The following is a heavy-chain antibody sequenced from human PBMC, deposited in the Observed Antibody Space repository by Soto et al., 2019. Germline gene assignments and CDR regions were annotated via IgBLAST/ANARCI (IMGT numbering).Heavy chain of an antibody. D-gene: IGHD2-21*02. Sequence: QVQLVQSGAEVKKPGASVKVSCKASGGTFSSYAISWVRQAPGQGLEWMGGIIPIFGTANCAQKFQGRVTITADESTGRADMELSSLFSEDTAVDYCARGPIYCGGDCLREKPNEENWFDPWGQGTLVTVSS. CDR2: IIPIFGTA. CDR1: GGTFSSYA. J-gene: IGHJ5*02. CDR3: ARGPIYCGGDCLREKPNEENWFDP. V-gene: IGHV1-69*01.